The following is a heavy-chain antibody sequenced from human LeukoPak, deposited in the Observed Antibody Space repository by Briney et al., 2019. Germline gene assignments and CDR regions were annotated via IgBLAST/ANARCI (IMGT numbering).Heavy chain of an antibody. CDR2: IYTGGST. V-gene: IGHV3-66*01. CDR3: AKDPNSGSFPTHLDY. Sequence: GGSLRLSCAASGFTVSSNYMSWVRQAPGKGLERVSLIYTGGSTYYADSVKGRFTISRDNSKNTLYLQMDSLRAEDTAVYYCAKDPNSGSFPTHLDYWGQGTLVTVSS. J-gene: IGHJ4*02. D-gene: IGHD3-10*01. CDR1: GFTVSSNY.